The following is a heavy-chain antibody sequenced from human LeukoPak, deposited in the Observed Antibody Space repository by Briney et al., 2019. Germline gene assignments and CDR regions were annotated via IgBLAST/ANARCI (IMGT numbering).Heavy chain of an antibody. D-gene: IGHD2-21*02. CDR2: INPNSGGT. V-gene: IGHV1-2*06. J-gene: IGHJ4*02. CDR3: ARDSGGDGVDFDY. CDR1: GYTFTGYY. Sequence: GASVKVSCKASGYTFTGYYMHWVRQAPGQGLEWMGRINPNSGGTNYAQKFQGRVTMTRDTSISTAYMELSRLRSDDTAVYYCARDSGGDGVDFDYWGQGTLVTVSS.